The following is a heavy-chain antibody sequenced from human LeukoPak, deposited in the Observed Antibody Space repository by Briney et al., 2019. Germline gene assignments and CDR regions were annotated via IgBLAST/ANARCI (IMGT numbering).Heavy chain of an antibody. J-gene: IGHJ4*02. V-gene: IGHV3-48*03. Sequence: GGSLRLSCAASGFTFSNYEMNWVRQAPGKGLEWVSSISSSGSTIWYADSVKGRFTISRDNAKNSLYLQMNSLRAEDSAVYYCARDIADMPGRDSYGYDYWGQGTLVTVSS. CDR2: ISSSGSTI. CDR3: ARDIADMPGRDSYGYDY. CDR1: GFTFSNYE. D-gene: IGHD5-18*01.